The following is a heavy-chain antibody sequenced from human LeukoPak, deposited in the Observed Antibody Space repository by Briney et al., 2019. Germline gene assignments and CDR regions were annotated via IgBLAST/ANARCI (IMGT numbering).Heavy chain of an antibody. Sequence: ASVKVSCKASGYTFTSYGISWVRQAPGQGLEWMGWISAYNGNTNYAQKLQGRVTMTTDTSTSTAYMELRSLRSDDTAVYYWARDWTLRGGTSEFDYWGQGTPVTVSS. CDR3: ARDWTLRGGTSEFDY. V-gene: IGHV1-18*01. CDR2: ISAYNGNT. J-gene: IGHJ4*02. D-gene: IGHD2-15*01. CDR1: GYTFTSYG.